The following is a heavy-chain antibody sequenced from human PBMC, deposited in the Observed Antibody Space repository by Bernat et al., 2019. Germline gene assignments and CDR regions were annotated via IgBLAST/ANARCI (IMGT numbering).Heavy chain of an antibody. CDR1: GFTFSSYG. V-gene: IGHV3-33*01. Sequence: QVQLVESGGGVVQPGRTLRLSCAASGFTFSSYGMHWVRQAPGKGLERVAVIWYDGSNKYYADSVKGRFTISRDNSKNTLYLQMNSLRAEDTAVYYCAREGSGWYSNWGQGTLVTVSS. CDR3: AREGSGWYSN. CDR2: IWYDGSNK. J-gene: IGHJ4*02. D-gene: IGHD6-19*01.